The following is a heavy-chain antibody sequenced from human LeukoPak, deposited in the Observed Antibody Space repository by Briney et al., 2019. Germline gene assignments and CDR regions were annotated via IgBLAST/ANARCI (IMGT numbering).Heavy chain of an antibody. CDR1: GGTFSSYA. D-gene: IGHD2-2*01. J-gene: IGHJ5*02. V-gene: IGHV1-69*04. CDR3: ARDIVVVPGSGFDP. Sequence: GSSVKASCKASGGTFSSYAISWVRQAPGQGLEWMGRIIPILGIANYAQKFQGRVTITADKSTSTAYMELSSLRSEDTAVYYCARDIVVVPGSGFDPWGQGTLVTVSS. CDR2: IIPILGIA.